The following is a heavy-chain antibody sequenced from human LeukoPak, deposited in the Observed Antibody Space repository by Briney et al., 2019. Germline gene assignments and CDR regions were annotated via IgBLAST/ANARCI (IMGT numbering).Heavy chain of an antibody. J-gene: IGHJ4*02. CDR1: GFTFSSYA. Sequence: GGSLRLSCAASGFTFSSYAMSWVRQAPGKGLEWVSAISGSGGSTYYADSVKGRFTISRDNSKNTLYLQMKSLRAEDTAVYYCAKTIVVVPAASDYWGQGTLVTVSS. D-gene: IGHD2-2*01. CDR2: ISGSGGST. CDR3: AKTIVVVPAASDY. V-gene: IGHV3-23*01.